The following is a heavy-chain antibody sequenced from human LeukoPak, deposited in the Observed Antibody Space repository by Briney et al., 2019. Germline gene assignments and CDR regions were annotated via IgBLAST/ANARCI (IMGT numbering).Heavy chain of an antibody. Sequence: GGSLRLSCAASGFTVSSNYMSWVRQAPGKGVGWVSIIYSGGSTYYADSVKGRFTISRDNSKNTLDLQMNSLRAEDTAVYYCARDRTGQQLISRKEYYYMDVWGKGTTVTISS. CDR3: ARDRTGQQLISRKEYYYMDV. V-gene: IGHV3-66*01. J-gene: IGHJ6*03. CDR2: IYSGGST. CDR1: GFTVSSNY. D-gene: IGHD4-11*01.